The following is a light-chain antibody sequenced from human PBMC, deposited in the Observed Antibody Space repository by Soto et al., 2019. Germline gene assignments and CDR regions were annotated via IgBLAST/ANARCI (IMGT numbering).Light chain of an antibody. CDR2: GAS. J-gene: IGKJ1*01. CDR1: QSVSSNY. CDR3: QQYDRSPWT. Sequence: EIVLTQSPGTLSLSPGERATLSCRASQSVSSNYLAWYQQKPGQAPRLLIYGASSRATGISDKFSGSGSGTDFTLTISRLEPEDFAVYYCQQYDRSPWTFGQGTKVEIK. V-gene: IGKV3-20*01.